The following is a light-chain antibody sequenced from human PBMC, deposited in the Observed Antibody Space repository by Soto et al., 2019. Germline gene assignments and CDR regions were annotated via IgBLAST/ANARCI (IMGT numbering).Light chain of an antibody. CDR2: DAS. J-gene: IGKJ2*01. Sequence: DIQMTQSPSTLSASVGDRVTITCRASQSISSWLAWYQQKPGKAPKLLIYDASNLNRGVPSRFSGSGSGTEFSLTISSLQHDDFASYYCQQYNTYSTFGQGTKLEIK. V-gene: IGKV1-5*01. CDR1: QSISSW. CDR3: QQYNTYST.